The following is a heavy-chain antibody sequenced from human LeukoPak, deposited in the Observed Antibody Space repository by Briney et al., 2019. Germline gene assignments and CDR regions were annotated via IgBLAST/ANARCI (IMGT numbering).Heavy chain of an antibody. CDR2: ITGGGGST. Sequence: PGGSLRLSCAASGFTFSNYAMSWVRQVPGKGLEWVAAITGGGGSTFHADSVKGRFTISRDNSKNTLYLQMNSLRAEDTAVYYCAKDGIGTGDRPDAFDIWGQGTMVTVSS. CDR3: AKDGIGTGDRPDAFDI. V-gene: IGHV3-23*01. J-gene: IGHJ3*02. D-gene: IGHD7-27*01. CDR1: GFTFSNYA.